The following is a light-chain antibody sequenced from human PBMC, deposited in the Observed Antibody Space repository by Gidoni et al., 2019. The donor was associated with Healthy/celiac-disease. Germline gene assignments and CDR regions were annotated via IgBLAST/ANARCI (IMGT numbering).Light chain of an antibody. Sequence: GDRVTTSCRLSQGISSYLDWYQQKPGQAPELLIYAASTLRRGVTSRFSGTGTETAFTFTISRLQYEDFDYYYWRQYNICPTFGPGTKVDIK. CDR1: QGISSY. CDR3: RQYNICPT. CDR2: AAS. V-gene: IGKV1D-8*01. J-gene: IGKJ3*01.